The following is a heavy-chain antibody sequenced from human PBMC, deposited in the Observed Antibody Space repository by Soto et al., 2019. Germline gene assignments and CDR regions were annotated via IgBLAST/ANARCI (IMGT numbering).Heavy chain of an antibody. CDR1: GYTFTSYD. Sequence: ASVKVSCKASGYTFTSYDINWVRQATGQGLEWMGWMNPNSGNTGYAQKFQGRVTMTRNTSISTAYMELSSLRSEDTAVYYCARVLGQQLVHALDYWGQGTLVTVSS. CDR3: ARVLGQQLVHALDY. V-gene: IGHV1-8*01. J-gene: IGHJ4*02. D-gene: IGHD6-13*01. CDR2: MNPNSGNT.